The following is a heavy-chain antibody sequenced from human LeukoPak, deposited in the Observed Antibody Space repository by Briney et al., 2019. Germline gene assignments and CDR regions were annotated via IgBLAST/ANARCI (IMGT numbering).Heavy chain of an antibody. Sequence: GGSLRLSCAASGFTFSSYGMHWVRQAPGKGLEWVAVIWYDGSNKYYADSVKGRFTISRDNSKNTLYLQMNSLRAEDTAVYYGARDSFGSSVYYFDYWGQEPLFT. CDR3: ARDSFGSSVYYFDY. V-gene: IGHV3-33*01. D-gene: IGHD3-22*01. CDR2: IWYDGSNK. CDR1: GFTFSSYG. J-gene: IGHJ4*02.